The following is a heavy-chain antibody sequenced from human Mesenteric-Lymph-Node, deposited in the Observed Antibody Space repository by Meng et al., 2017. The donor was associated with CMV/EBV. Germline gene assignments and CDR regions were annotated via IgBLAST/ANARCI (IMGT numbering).Heavy chain of an antibody. V-gene: IGHV3-9*01. CDR2: ISWHSGGV. J-gene: IGHJ4*02. Sequence: GGSLRLSCAASGFTFDDYAMHWVRQAPGKGLEWVSGISWHSGGVGYADSVKGRFTISRDNVKKSLYLQMDSLRAEETALYYCAKASLGFCTGTSCYPYYFDYWGQGTLVTVSS. CDR3: AKASLGFCTGTSCYPYYFDY. D-gene: IGHD2-2*01. CDR1: GFTFDDYA.